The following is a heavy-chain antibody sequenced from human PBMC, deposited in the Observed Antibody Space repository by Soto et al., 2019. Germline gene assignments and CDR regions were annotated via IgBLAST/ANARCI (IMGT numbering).Heavy chain of an antibody. CDR1: GGSISDDGYY. J-gene: IGHJ4*02. V-gene: IGHV4-39*02. Sequence: PSETLSLTCTVSGGSISDDGYYWGWIRQPPGKGLEWIGSIYYSGSTYYNPSLKSRVTISRDKSKNTLYLQMNNPRAEDTAVYYCARDRDDSMTGPINYWGQGTLGTVSS. D-gene: IGHD3-9*01. CDR3: ARDRDDSMTGPINY. CDR2: IYYSGST.